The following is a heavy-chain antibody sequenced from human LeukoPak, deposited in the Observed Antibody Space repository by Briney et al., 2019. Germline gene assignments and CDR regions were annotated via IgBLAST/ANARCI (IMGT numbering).Heavy chain of an antibody. D-gene: IGHD5-18*01. V-gene: IGHV3-7*01. J-gene: IGHJ4*02. CDR3: ARFGYSYGNVPFDY. CDR2: IKQDGSEK. Sequence: GGSLRLSCAASGFTFSSYWMSWVRQAPGKGLEWVANIKQDGSEKYYVDSVKGRFTISRDNAKNSLYLQMNSLRAEDTAVYYCARFGYSYGNVPFDYWGQGTLVTVSS. CDR1: GFTFSSYW.